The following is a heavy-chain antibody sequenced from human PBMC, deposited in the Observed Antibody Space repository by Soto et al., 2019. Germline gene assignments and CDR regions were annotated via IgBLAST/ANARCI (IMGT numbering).Heavy chain of an antibody. CDR3: AKDQGSSWYEIDY. J-gene: IGHJ4*02. V-gene: IGHV3-23*01. D-gene: IGHD6-13*01. Sequence: GGSLRLSCAASGFTFDDYAVTWVRQAPGKGLEWVSTISGSGGSTYYADSVKGRFTISRDNSKNTLYLQMNSLRAEDTAVYYCAKDQGSSWYEIDYWGQGTLVTVSS. CDR1: GFTFDDYA. CDR2: ISGSGGST.